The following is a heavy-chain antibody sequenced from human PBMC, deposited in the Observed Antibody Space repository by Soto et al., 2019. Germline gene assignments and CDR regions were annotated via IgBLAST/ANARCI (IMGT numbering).Heavy chain of an antibody. J-gene: IGHJ4*02. V-gene: IGHV1-18*01. Sequence: ASVKVSCKASGYTFTSFGIAGGRQALGQGLEWMGWISAYNGNTNYAQKLQGRVTMTTDTSTSTAYMELRSLRSDDTAVYYCARDRRTVVVPADISDYWGQGTLVTVSS. CDR2: ISAYNGNT. CDR1: GYTFTSFG. CDR3: ARDRRTVVVPADISDY. D-gene: IGHD2-2*02.